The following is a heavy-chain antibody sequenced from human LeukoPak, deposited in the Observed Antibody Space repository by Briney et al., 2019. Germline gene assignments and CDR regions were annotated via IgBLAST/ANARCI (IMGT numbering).Heavy chain of an antibody. CDR3: ARERGLEAPFDY. CDR2: IYTSGST. CDR1: GGSISSGSYY. D-gene: IGHD1-1*01. J-gene: IGHJ4*02. Sequence: SETLSLTCTVSGGSISSGSYYWSWIRQPAGKGLEWIGRIYTSGSTNYNPSLKSRVTISVDTSKNQFSLKLSSVTAADTAVYYCARERGLEAPFDYWGQGTLVTVSS. V-gene: IGHV4-61*02.